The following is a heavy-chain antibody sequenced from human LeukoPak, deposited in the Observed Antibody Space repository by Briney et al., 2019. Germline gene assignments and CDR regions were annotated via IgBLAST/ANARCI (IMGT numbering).Heavy chain of an antibody. Sequence: ASVKVSCKASGGTFSSYAISWVRQAPGQGLEWMGGIIPIFGTANYAQKFQGRVTITADESTSTAYMELSSLRSEDTAVYYCARAPRNRDTAMVGDYWGQGTLVTVSS. V-gene: IGHV1-69*13. CDR1: GGTFSSYA. D-gene: IGHD5-18*01. CDR2: IIPIFGTA. CDR3: ARAPRNRDTAMVGDY. J-gene: IGHJ4*02.